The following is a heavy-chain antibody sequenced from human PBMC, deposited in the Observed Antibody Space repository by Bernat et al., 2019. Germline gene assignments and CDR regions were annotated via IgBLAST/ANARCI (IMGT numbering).Heavy chain of an antibody. D-gene: IGHD6-19*01. CDR2: IIPIFGTA. J-gene: IGHJ3*02. V-gene: IGHV1-69*01. CDR1: GGTISSYA. Sequence: QVRRVQAGAAVKKPGSSVKVSCKASGGTISSYAISWVRQAPGQGLEWMGGIIPIFGTANYAQKFQGRVTITADESTSTAYMELSSLRSEDTAVYYCARHLGMGYSSGLFAFDIWGQGIMVTVSS. CDR3: ARHLGMGYSSGLFAFDI.